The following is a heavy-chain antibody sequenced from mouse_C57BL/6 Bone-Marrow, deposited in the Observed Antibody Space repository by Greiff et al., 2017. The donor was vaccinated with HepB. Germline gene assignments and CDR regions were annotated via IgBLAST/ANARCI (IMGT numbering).Heavy chain of an antibody. CDR2: INPGSGGT. J-gene: IGHJ3*01. D-gene: IGHD1-1*01. CDR1: GYAFTNYL. V-gene: IGHV1-54*01. CDR3: ARSHYGSSYEGFAY. Sequence: VQLQQSGAELVRPGTSVKVSCKASGYAFTNYLIEWVKQRPGQGLEWIGVINPGSGGTNYNEKFKGKATRTADKSSSTAYLQLSSLTSEDSAVSFCARSHYGSSYEGFAYWGQGTLVTVSA.